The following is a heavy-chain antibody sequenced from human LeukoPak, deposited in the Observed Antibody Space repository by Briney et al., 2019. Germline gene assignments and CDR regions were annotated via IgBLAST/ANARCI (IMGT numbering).Heavy chain of an antibody. CDR3: TTGVSGSSSWFDY. V-gene: IGHV3-15*01. D-gene: IGHD6-13*01. Sequence: GGSLRLSCAASGFTFSNAWMSWVRQAPGKGLEWVGGIKSKTDGGTTDYAAPVKGRFTISRDDSKNTLYLQMNSLKTEDTAVYYCTTGVSGSSSWFDYWGQGTLVTVSS. CDR2: IKSKTDGGTT. CDR1: GFTFSNAW. J-gene: IGHJ4*02.